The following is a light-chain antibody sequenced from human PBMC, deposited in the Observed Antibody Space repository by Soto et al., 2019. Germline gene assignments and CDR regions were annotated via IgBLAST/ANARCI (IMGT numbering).Light chain of an antibody. CDR3: SSYTTSSSVI. CDR2: EVT. V-gene: IGLV2-14*01. Sequence: QSALTQPASVSGSPGQSITISCTGTTSDVGSYNSVSWYQQHPGKAPKLMIYEVTNRPSGVSYRFSGSKSGNTASLTISGLQAEDEADYYCSSYTTSSSVIFGGGTKVTVL. J-gene: IGLJ2*01. CDR1: TSDVGSYNS.